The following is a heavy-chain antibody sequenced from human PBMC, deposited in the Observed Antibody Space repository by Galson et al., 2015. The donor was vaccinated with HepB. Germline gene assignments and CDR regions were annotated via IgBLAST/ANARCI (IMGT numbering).Heavy chain of an antibody. Sequence: SVKVSCKASGYTFTSYGISWVRQAPGQGLEWMGWISAYNGNTNYAQKLQGRVTMTTDTSTSTAYMELRSLRSDDTAVYYCARGRYYDSSGYYGICFDYWGQGTLVTVSS. D-gene: IGHD3-22*01. V-gene: IGHV1-18*04. J-gene: IGHJ4*02. CDR3: ARGRYYDSSGYYGICFDY. CDR1: GYTFTSYG. CDR2: ISAYNGNT.